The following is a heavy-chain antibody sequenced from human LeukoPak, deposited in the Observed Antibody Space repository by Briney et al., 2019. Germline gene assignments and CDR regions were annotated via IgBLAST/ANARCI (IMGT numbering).Heavy chain of an antibody. V-gene: IGHV3-30*02. J-gene: IGHJ6*03. D-gene: IGHD3-3*01. Sequence: PGGSLRLSCAASGFTFSSYGMHWVRQAPGKGLEWVAFIRSDGTSKYYADSVKGRFTISRDSSKNTLYLQMDSLRAEDTAVYYCARPDYDFWSGSPGGHYMDVWGKGTTVTVSS. CDR3: ARPDYDFWSGSPGGHYMDV. CDR2: IRSDGTSK. CDR1: GFTFSSYG.